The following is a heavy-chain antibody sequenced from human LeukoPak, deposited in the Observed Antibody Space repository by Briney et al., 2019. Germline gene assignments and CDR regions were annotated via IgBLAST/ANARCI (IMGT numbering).Heavy chain of an antibody. J-gene: IGHJ3*02. CDR2: IYYSAST. Sequence: SETLSLTCTVSGGSISSYYWSWIRQPPGKGLEWIGYIYYSASTNYNPSLKSRVTISVDTSKNQFSLKLSSVTAADTAVYYCARVCLSSGGSCYPDAFDIWGQGTMVTVSS. CDR3: ARVCLSSGGSCYPDAFDI. V-gene: IGHV4-59*01. D-gene: IGHD2-15*01. CDR1: GGSISSYY.